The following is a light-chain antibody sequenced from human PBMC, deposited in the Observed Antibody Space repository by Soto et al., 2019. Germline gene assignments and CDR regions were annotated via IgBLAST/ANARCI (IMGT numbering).Light chain of an antibody. CDR2: KAS. Sequence: DIQMTQSPSSLSASVGDGVTITCRASQSISSYLNWYQQKPGKAPKLLIYKASTLESGVPSNFSGSGSGTEFTLTISSLQPEDFATYYYQQYNSYPWTFGQGTKVDIK. V-gene: IGKV1-5*03. CDR3: QQYNSYPWT. CDR1: QSISSY. J-gene: IGKJ1*01.